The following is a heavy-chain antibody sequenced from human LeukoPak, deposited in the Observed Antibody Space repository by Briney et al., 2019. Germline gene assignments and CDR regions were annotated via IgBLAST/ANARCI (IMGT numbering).Heavy chain of an antibody. Sequence: GGSLRLSCAASGFTFSSYAIYWVRQAPGKGLEWVSGISGSGGNTYFADSVKGRFTISRDNSKNTVFLQVDSLRAEDTAVYYCARELLTEDDYWGQGTLVTVSS. CDR2: ISGSGGNT. CDR1: GFTFSSYA. J-gene: IGHJ4*02. V-gene: IGHV3-23*01. D-gene: IGHD1-14*01. CDR3: ARELLTEDDY.